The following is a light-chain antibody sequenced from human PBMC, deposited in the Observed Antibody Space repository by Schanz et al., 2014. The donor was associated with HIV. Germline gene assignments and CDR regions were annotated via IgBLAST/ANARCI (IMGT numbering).Light chain of an antibody. J-gene: IGKJ3*01. Sequence: DIQMTQSPSTLSASVGDRITITCRASQSISGWLAWYQQKPGEAPNLLISEASTLKSGVPSRFSGSGSGTDFTLTISSLQPEDFATYYCQQANSFPLTFGPGTKVDIK. V-gene: IGKV1-12*01. CDR2: EAS. CDR3: QQANSFPLT. CDR1: QSISGW.